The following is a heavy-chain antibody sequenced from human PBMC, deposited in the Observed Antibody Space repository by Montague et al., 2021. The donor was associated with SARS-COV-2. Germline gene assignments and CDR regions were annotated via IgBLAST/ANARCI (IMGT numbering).Heavy chain of an antibody. D-gene: IGHD3-10*01. CDR3: AREGSGRGHYYYGMDV. CDR1: GGSISSYY. J-gene: IGHJ6*02. Sequence: SETLSLTCTVSGGSISSYYWSWIRQPPGKGLEWIGYIYYSGSTNYNPSLKSRVTISVDTSKNQFSLKLSSVTAADTAVYYCAREGSGRGHYYYGMDVWGQGTTVTVSS. CDR2: IYYSGST. V-gene: IGHV4-59*01.